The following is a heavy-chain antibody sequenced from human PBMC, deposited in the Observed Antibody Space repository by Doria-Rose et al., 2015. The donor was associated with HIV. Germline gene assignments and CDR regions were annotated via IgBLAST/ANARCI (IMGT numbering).Heavy chain of an antibody. J-gene: IGHJ4*02. Sequence: SGPVLVKPTETLTLTCTVSGVSLSSPGMGVSWIRQPPGKALEWLANIFSDDERSYKTSLKSRLTISRGTSKSQVVLTMTDVDPVDTATYYSARIKSSRWYHKYYFDFWGQGTLVIVS. D-gene: IGHD6-13*01. CDR1: GVSLSSPGMG. CDR3: ARIKSSRWYHKYYFDF. V-gene: IGHV2-26*01. CDR2: IFSDDER.